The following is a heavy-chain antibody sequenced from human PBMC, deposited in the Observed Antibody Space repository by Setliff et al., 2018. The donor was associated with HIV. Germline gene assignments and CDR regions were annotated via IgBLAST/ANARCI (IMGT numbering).Heavy chain of an antibody. J-gene: IGHJ4*02. CDR2: IYYSGST. D-gene: IGHD2-2*01. Sequence: SETLSLTCTVSGGSISSGGYYWSWIRQPPGKGLEWIGYIYYSGSTNYNPSLKSRVTISVDTSKNQFSLKLSSVTAADTAVYYCARVVVPAAMCDYWGQGTLVTVSS. V-gene: IGHV4-61*08. CDR3: ARVVVPAAMCDY. CDR1: GGSISSGGYY.